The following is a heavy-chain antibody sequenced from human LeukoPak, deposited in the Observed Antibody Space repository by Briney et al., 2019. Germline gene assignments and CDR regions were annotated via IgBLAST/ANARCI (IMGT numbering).Heavy chain of an antibody. CDR2: ISGSGGST. CDR3: AKDQPITIFGVATYYFDY. J-gene: IGHJ4*02. CDR1: GFTLSGYA. D-gene: IGHD3-3*01. V-gene: IGHV3-23*01. Sequence: GGSLRLSCAASGFTLSGYAMSWVRQAPGKGLEWVSAISGSGGSTYYADSVKGRFTISRDNSKNTLFLQMNSLRAEDTAVYSCAKDQPITIFGVATYYFDYWGQGTLVTVSS.